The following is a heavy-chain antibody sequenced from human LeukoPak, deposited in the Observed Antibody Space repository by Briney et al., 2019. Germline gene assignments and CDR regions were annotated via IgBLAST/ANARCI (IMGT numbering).Heavy chain of an antibody. CDR3: ARDLDPWYLNL. CDR1: GLTLSSYS. V-gene: IGHV3-48*01. J-gene: IGHJ2*01. CDR2: ITNTLGI. Sequence: PGGSRSLSCEASGLTLSSYSLTWFRKAPGKGLEWIAHITNTLGISYADSVKGRFTVSRDKNSLYLQMSSLRGEDTAVYYCARDLDPWYLNLWGRGTLVTVSS.